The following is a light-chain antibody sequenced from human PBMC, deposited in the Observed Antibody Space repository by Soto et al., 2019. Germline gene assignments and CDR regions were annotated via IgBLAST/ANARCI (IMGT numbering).Light chain of an antibody. V-gene: IGKV3-20*01. CDR1: QSVTSTY. CDR3: QQYGRSPLLYT. CDR2: GAS. Sequence: EIVLTQSPGTLSLSPGEGATLSCRASQSVTSTYLAWYQQKPGQAPRLLIYGASTTAAGVPDRFSGSGSGTDFNLTITRREPEDFEVYYCQQYGRSPLLYTFGQGTKLGVK. J-gene: IGKJ2*01.